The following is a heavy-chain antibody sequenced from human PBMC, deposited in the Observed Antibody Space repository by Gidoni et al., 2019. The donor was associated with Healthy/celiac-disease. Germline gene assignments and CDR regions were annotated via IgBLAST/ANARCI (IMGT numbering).Heavy chain of an antibody. J-gene: IGHJ4*02. V-gene: IGHV1-24*01. CDR2: FDPEDGET. Sequence: QVQLVQSGAEVKKPGASVKVSCKVSGYTLTKSSMHWVRQAPGKGLEWMGGFDPEDGETISTQKFQGRVTMTEDPSTDTAYMELSSLRSEDTAVYYCAIVVVLTGYYNSLPFDYWGQGTLVTVSS. D-gene: IGHD3-9*01. CDR1: GYTLTKSS. CDR3: AIVVVLTGYYNSLPFDY.